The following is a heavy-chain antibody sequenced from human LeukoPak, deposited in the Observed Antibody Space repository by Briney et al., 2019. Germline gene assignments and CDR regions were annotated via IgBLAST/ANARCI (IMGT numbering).Heavy chain of an antibody. D-gene: IGHD3-22*01. CDR3: ARDWDYYDSSGIDY. J-gene: IGHJ4*02. CDR2: ISSSSSTI. Sequence: GGSLRLSCAASGFTFSNYAMTWVRQAPGKGLEWVSYISSSSSTIYYADSVKGRFTISRDNAKNSLYLQMNSLRDEDTAVYYCARDWDYYDSSGIDYWGQGTLVTVSS. V-gene: IGHV3-48*02. CDR1: GFTFSNYA.